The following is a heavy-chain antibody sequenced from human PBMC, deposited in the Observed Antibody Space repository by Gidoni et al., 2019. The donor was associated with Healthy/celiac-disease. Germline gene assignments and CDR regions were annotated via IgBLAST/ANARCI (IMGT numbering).Heavy chain of an antibody. CDR2: IYPGDSDT. D-gene: IGHD3-22*01. V-gene: IGHV5-51*01. Sequence: EVQLVQSGAEVKKPGESLKISCKGSGYSFTSYWIGWVRQMPGKGLEWMGIIYPGDSDTRYSPSFQGQVTISADKSISTAYLQWSSLKASDTAMYYCARLPARWLLLRGYFDYWGQGTLVTVSS. J-gene: IGHJ4*02. CDR3: ARLPARWLLLRGYFDY. CDR1: GYSFTSYW.